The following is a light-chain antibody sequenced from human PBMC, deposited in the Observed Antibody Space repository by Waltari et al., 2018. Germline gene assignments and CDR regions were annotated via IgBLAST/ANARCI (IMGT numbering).Light chain of an antibody. Sequence: QPELTQSPSASASLGASVKPTCILSSGHSSYAIAWPQQQPQKGPRYLRKLNSDGSHNKGDGIPDRFSGSSSGAERYLTISSLQSEDEADYYCQTWGTGTHVVFGGGTKLTVL. CDR2: LNSDGSH. CDR1: SGHSSYA. CDR3: QTWGTGTHVV. J-gene: IGLJ2*01. V-gene: IGLV4-69*01.